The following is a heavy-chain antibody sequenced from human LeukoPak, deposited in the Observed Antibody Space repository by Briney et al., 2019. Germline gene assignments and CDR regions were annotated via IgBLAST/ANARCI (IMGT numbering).Heavy chain of an antibody. D-gene: IGHD6-19*01. CDR2: IYPADSYA. CDR3: ARSRSSGYYDYYYMDV. Sequence: ESLKISCKGSGYSYTNYWIGWVRQMPGKGLEWMGIIYPADSYARYSPSFQGQVTISADKSISTAYLQWSSLKASDTAMYYCARSRSSGYYDYYYMDVWGKGTTVTVSS. V-gene: IGHV5-51*01. J-gene: IGHJ6*03. CDR1: GYSYTNYW.